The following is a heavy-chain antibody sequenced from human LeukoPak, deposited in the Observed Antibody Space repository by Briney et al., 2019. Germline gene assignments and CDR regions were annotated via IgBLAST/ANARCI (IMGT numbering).Heavy chain of an antibody. D-gene: IGHD3-10*01. Sequence: PSETLSLTCSVSGASIDSYYWSWIRQSPGKGLEWIGYVFNGGSTNYNPSLNSRVTMSLDTSRAPFSLRLSSVTAADTAIYYCASRPADTTWYGVFDYWSQGTLVTVSS. CDR1: GASIDSYY. J-gene: IGHJ4*02. CDR2: VFNGGST. CDR3: ASRPADTTWYGVFDY. V-gene: IGHV4-59*01.